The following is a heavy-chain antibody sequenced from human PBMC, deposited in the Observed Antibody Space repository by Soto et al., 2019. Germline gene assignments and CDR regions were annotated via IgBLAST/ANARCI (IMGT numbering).Heavy chain of an antibody. V-gene: IGHV1-69*12. CDR2: IIPIFGTA. D-gene: IGHD3-22*01. CDR3: ASHYDTGGYYYRGLNY. J-gene: IGHJ4*02. CDR1: GGTFSSYA. Sequence: QVQLVQAGAEVKKPGSSVKFSCKASGGTFSSYAISWVRQAPGQGLEWMGGIIPIFGTADYAQKFQGRVTITADDSTSTAYMELSSLRSEDTAVYYCASHYDTGGYYYRGLNYWGQGTLVTVSS.